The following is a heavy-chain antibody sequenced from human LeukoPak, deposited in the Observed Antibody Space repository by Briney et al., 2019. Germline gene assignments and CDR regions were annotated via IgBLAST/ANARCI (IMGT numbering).Heavy chain of an antibody. CDR1: GYIFTGYY. J-gene: IGHJ6*03. CDR3: ARDGVFRFEVGDVYYYYMDV. D-gene: IGHD2-21*02. V-gene: IGHV1-2*02. CDR2: INPNSGDT. Sequence: GASVKVSCKASGYIFTGYYIHWVRQAPGQGLEWMGWINPNSGDTKYAQKFQGRVIMTRDTSNNTVYMDLTRLIFDDTAMYYCARDGVFRFEVGDVYYYYMDVWGKGTTVIISS.